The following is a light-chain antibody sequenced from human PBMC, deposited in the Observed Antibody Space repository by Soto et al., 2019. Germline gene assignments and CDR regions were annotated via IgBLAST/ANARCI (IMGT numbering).Light chain of an antibody. V-gene: IGKV3-15*01. CDR3: QHFNSWPLL. CDR2: GAS. J-gene: IGKJ1*01. Sequence: EIVMTQSPAMLSVSPGERATLSCRASQNVNNRLAWYQQKAVQPPRLLIYGASTRATGIPARFSGSGSGTEFTLTISSLQSEDFAVYYCQHFNSWPLLFGQGTKVEIK. CDR1: QNVNNR.